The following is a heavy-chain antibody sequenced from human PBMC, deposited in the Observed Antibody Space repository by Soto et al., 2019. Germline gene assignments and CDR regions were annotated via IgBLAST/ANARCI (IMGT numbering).Heavy chain of an antibody. J-gene: IGHJ5*02. D-gene: IGHD6-13*01. V-gene: IGHV4-30-4*01. CDR1: GGFISTGDYY. CDR2: IYYSGST. Sequence: QVQLQESGPGLVKPSQTLSLTCTVSGGFISTGDYYWSWIRQPPRKGLEWIGSIYYSGSTLDNPSLKSRVTISVDTSKNQFSLRLTSVTAADTAVYYCVRVGIAAPGATPAFDPWGQGTLVTVSS. CDR3: VRVGIAAPGATPAFDP.